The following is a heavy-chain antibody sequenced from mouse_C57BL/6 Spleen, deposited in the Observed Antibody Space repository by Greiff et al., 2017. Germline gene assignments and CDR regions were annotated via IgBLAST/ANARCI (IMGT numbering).Heavy chain of an antibody. D-gene: IGHD1-1*01. CDR2: IDPSDSYT. Sequence: QVQLKQPGAELVMPGASVKLSCKASGYTFTSYWMHWVKQRPGQGLEWIGEIDPSDSYTNYNQKFKGKSTLTVDKSSSTAYMQLSSLTSEDSAVYYCAREGYGSSLAYYAMDYWGQGTSVTVSS. CDR3: AREGYGSSLAYYAMDY. J-gene: IGHJ4*01. V-gene: IGHV1-69*01. CDR1: GYTFTSYW.